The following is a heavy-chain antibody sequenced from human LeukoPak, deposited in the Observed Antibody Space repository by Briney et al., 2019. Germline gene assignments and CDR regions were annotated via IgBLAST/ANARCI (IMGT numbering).Heavy chain of an antibody. J-gene: IGHJ6*02. Sequence: PGGSLRLSCVASGFTVSSNYMSWVRQAPGKGLEWVSVIYSGGSTYYADSVKGRFTISRDNSKNTLYLQMNSLRAEDTAVYYCARNARFLHYYGMDVWGQGTTVTVSS. V-gene: IGHV3-66*01. D-gene: IGHD3-3*01. CDR1: GFTVSSNY. CDR2: IYSGGST. CDR3: ARNARFLHYYGMDV.